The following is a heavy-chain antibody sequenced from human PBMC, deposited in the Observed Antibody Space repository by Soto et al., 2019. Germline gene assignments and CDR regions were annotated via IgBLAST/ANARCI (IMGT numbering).Heavy chain of an antibody. CDR3: AREVYSYGRTIFDY. V-gene: IGHV1-69*01. D-gene: IGHD5-18*01. Sequence: QVQLVQSGAEVKKPGSSVKVSCKASGGTFSSYAISWVQQAPGQGLEWMGGIIPIFGTANYAQKFQGRVTITADESTSTAYMELSSLRSEDTAVYYCAREVYSYGRTIFDYWGQGTLVTVSS. J-gene: IGHJ4*02. CDR1: GGTFSSYA. CDR2: IIPIFGTA.